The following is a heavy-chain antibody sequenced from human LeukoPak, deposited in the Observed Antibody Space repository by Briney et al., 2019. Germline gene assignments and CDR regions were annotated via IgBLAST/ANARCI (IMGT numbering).Heavy chain of an antibody. D-gene: IGHD2-2*01. Sequence: GGSLRLSCAASGFTFSSYGMHWVRQAPGKGLEWVAFIRYDGSNKYYADSVKGRFTISRDNSKNTLCLQMNSLRAEGTAVYYCAKDEYCSSTSCQYYYYYYMDVWGKGTTVTVSS. J-gene: IGHJ6*03. CDR2: IRYDGSNK. V-gene: IGHV3-30*02. CDR1: GFTFSSYG. CDR3: AKDEYCSSTSCQYYYYYYMDV.